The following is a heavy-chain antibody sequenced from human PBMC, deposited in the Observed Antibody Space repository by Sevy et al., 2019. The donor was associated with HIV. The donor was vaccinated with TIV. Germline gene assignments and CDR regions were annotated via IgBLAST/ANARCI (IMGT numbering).Heavy chain of an antibody. CDR2: IYYSGST. CDR1: GGSIGSSSYY. V-gene: IGHV4-39*01. J-gene: IGHJ4*02. CDR3: ARRGVKWELLPYYSDY. D-gene: IGHD1-26*01. Sequence: SETLSLTCPVSGGSIGSSSYYWGWIRQPPGKGLEWIGSIYYSGSTYYNPSLKSRVTISVDTSKNQFSLKLCSVTAADTAVYYCARRGVKWELLPYYSDYWGQGTLVTVSS.